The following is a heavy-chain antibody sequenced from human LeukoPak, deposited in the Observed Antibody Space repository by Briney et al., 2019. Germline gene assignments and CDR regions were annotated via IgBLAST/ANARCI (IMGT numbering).Heavy chain of an antibody. CDR1: GRSISSHY. CDR2: NYYIGST. D-gene: IGHD3-16*01. V-gene: IGHV4-59*08. CDR3: ARHDVPYYSGMDV. J-gene: IGHJ6*02. Sequence: PSETLSLTCVGSGRSISSHYWSWIRQPPGKGLEWIGYNYYIGSTNNNPSLNSRVTISVDTSKNQLSLKLSSVAAADTAIYYCARHDVPYYSGMDVWGLGTTVTVSS.